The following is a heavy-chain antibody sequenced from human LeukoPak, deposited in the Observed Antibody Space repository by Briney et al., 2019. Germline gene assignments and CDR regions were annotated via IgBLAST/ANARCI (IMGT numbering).Heavy chain of an antibody. CDR1: GFTFRNYG. V-gene: IGHV3-30*18. D-gene: IGHD6-13*01. J-gene: IGHJ4*02. CDR3: AKDRSRTWSFDY. Sequence: PGGSLRLSCAASGFTFRNYGMHWVRQAPGKGLEWVAVISDDGRNKYYADSVKGRFTISRDDSKNTLYLQMNSLRAEDTAMYFCAKDRSRTWSFDYGGQGTLVTVSS. CDR2: ISDDGRNK.